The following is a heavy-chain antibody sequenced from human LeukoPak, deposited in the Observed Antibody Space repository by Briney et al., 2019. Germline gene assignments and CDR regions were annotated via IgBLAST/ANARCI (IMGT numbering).Heavy chain of an antibody. J-gene: IGHJ3*02. D-gene: IGHD2-21*02. CDR3: ALGPSYCGGDCYSAGAFDI. V-gene: IGHV3-48*03. Sequence: PGGSLRLSCAASGFTYSSYEMNWVRQAAGKGLEWVSYISSRGSTIYYADSVKGRFTISRDNAKNSLYLQMNSLRAEDTAVYYCALGPSYCGGDCYSAGAFDIWGQGTMVTVSS. CDR1: GFTYSSYE. CDR2: ISSRGSTI.